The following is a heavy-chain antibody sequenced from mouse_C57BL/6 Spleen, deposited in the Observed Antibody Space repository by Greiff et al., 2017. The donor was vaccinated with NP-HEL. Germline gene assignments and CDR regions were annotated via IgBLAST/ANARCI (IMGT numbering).Heavy chain of an antibody. CDR3: ARRNYDYAMDY. CDR2: IYPGSGST. CDR1: GYTFTSYW. Sequence: QVQLQQPGAELVKPGASVKMSCKASGYTFTSYWITWVKQRPGQGLEWIGDIYPGSGSTNYNEKFKSKATLTVDTSSSPAYMQLSSLTSEDSAVYYCARRNYDYAMDYWGQGTSVTVSS. V-gene: IGHV1-55*01. J-gene: IGHJ4*01. D-gene: IGHD1-1*02.